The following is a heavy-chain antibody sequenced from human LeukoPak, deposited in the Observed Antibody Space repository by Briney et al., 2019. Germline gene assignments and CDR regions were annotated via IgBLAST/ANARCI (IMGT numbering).Heavy chain of an antibody. V-gene: IGHV3-21*01. D-gene: IGHD4-17*01. CDR3: ARDYGDYEPGRHHYYYYYMDV. CDR2: ISSSRSYI. J-gene: IGHJ6*03. CDR1: GFTFSSYE. Sequence: GGSLRLSRAASGFTFSSYEMNWVRQTPGKGLEWVSSISSSRSYIFYADSVKGRFTMSRDNAKKSLFLQMNSLRAEDTAVYYCARDYGDYEPGRHHYYYYYMDVWGKGTTVTVSS.